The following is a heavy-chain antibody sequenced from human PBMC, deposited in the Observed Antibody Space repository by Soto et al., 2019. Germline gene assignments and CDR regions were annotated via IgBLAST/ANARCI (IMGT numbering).Heavy chain of an antibody. Sequence: EVPLLESGGGLVQPGGSLRLSCAASGFTFSSYAMSWVRQAPGKGLEWVSAISGSGGSTYYADSVKGRFTISRDNSKNTLYLQMNSLRAEDTAVYYCAKGGASSGTEFDYWGQGTLVTVSS. CDR1: GFTFSSYA. D-gene: IGHD6-19*01. CDR2: ISGSGGST. J-gene: IGHJ4*02. V-gene: IGHV3-23*01. CDR3: AKGGASSGTEFDY.